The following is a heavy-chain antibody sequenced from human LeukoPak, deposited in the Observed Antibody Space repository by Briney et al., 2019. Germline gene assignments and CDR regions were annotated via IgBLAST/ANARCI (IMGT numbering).Heavy chain of an antibody. CDR1: GFCFSNFW. D-gene: IGHD1-1*01. V-gene: IGHV3-74*01. Sequence: GGSLRLSCAASGFCFSNFWMHWVRQPPGMGLVWVSQINPDGTAALYADSVKGRFTISRDNAKNTLYLQMNTLRADDTAVYYCAKGSNFAFDNWGQGILVAVSS. J-gene: IGHJ4*01. CDR3: AKGSNFAFDN. CDR2: INPDGTAA.